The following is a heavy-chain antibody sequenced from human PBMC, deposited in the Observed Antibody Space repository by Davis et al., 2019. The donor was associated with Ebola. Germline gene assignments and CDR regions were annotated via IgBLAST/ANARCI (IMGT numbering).Heavy chain of an antibody. V-gene: IGHV5-51*01. CDR2: IYPGDSDT. D-gene: IGHD3-3*01. CDR3: ARRITIFGVVILDAFDI. Sequence: KVSCKGSGYSFTSYWIGWVRQMPGKGLEWMGIIYPGDSDTRYSPSFQGQVTISADKSISTAYLQWSSLKASDTAMYYCARRITIFGVVILDAFDIWGQGTMVTVSS. J-gene: IGHJ3*02. CDR1: GYSFTSYW.